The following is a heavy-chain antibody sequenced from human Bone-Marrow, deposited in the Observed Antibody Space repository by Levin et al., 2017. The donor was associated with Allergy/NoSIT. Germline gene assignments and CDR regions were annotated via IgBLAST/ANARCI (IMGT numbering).Heavy chain of an antibody. D-gene: IGHD4-17*01. CDR2: IYYSGNT. V-gene: IGHV4-59*08. CDR1: GGSIGSHY. Sequence: SETLSLTCTVSGGSIGSHYWNWLRQPPGKGLEWIGYIYYSGNTNYNPSLKSRVTISVDTSKNQFSLKLSSVTAADTAIYYCARQDYSDPFYFDYWGQGTLVTVSP. J-gene: IGHJ4*02. CDR3: ARQDYSDPFYFDY.